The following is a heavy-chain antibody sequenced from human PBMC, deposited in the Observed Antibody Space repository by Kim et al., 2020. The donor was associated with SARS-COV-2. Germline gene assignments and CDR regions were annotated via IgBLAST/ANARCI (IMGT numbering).Heavy chain of an antibody. Sequence: NYAQKLQGRVTMTTDTATSTAYMELRSLRSDDTAVYYCARVESGGSCYRGWGQGTLVTVSS. D-gene: IGHD2-15*01. V-gene: IGHV1-18*01. CDR3: ARVESGGSCYRG. J-gene: IGHJ4*02.